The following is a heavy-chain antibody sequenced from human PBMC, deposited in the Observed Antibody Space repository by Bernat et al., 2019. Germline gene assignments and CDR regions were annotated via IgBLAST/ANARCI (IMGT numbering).Heavy chain of an antibody. V-gene: IGHV4-34*01. CDR3: ATVGVNSAGPSDY. D-gene: IGHD3-3*01. CDR1: GGSFSGYY. CDR2: INHSGST. J-gene: IGHJ4*02. Sequence: QVQLQQWGAGLLKPSETLSLTCAVYGGSFSGYYWSWIRQPPGKGLEGIGEINHSGSTNYNPSLKSRVTISVDTSKNQFSLKLSSVTAADTAVYYCATVGVNSAGPSDYWGQGTLVTVSS.